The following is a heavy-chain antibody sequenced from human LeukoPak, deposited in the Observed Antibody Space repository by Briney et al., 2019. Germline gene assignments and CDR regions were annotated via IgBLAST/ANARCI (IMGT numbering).Heavy chain of an antibody. J-gene: IGHJ4*02. CDR1: GGTFSNYA. CDR2: ISAYNGNT. Sequence: GASVKVSCKASGGTFSNYAINWVRQAPGQGLEWMGWISAYNGNTNYAQKLQGRVTMTTDTSTSTAYMKLRSLRSDDTAVYYCARGDTVDYWGQGTLVTVSS. CDR3: ARGDTVDY. V-gene: IGHV1-18*01.